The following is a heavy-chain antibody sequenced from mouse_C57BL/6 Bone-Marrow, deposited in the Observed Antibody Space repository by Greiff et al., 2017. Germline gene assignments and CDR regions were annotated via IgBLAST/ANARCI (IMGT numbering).Heavy chain of an antibody. Sequence: DVHLVESEGGLVQPGSSLKLSCTASGFTFSDYYMAWVRQVPEKGLEWVANINYDGSSTYYLDFLKSRFIISRDNAKNILYLQMSSLKSEDTATYYCARGPYGSNPYAMDYWGQGTSVTVSS. CDR2: INYDGSST. CDR1: GFTFSDYY. CDR3: ARGPYGSNPYAMDY. J-gene: IGHJ4*01. V-gene: IGHV5-16*01. D-gene: IGHD1-1*01.